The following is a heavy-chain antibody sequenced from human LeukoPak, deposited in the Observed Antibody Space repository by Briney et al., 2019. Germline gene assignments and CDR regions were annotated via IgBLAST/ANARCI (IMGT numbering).Heavy chain of an antibody. J-gene: IGHJ4*02. CDR3: ARHPGGFLDY. Sequence: GGSLRLSCAASGFTFSSYAMSWVRQAPGKGLEWISSTSSSSNYIYYADSVKGRFTISRDNAKNSLYLQMNSLRAEDTAVYYCARHPGGFLDYWGQGTLVTVSS. CDR2: TSSSSNYI. D-gene: IGHD3-16*01. V-gene: IGHV3-21*01. CDR1: GFTFSSYA.